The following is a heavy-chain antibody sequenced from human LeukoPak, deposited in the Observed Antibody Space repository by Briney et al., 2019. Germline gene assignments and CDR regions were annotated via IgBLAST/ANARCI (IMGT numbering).Heavy chain of an antibody. CDR3: ARVRGAQNSYGIDY. V-gene: IGHV4-4*02. CDR2: IYHSGST. J-gene: IGHJ4*02. D-gene: IGHD5-18*01. CDR1: GGSISNTNW. Sequence: SGTLSLTCAVSGGSISNTNWWSWVRQPPGKGLEWIGEIYHSGSTNYNPSLKSRVTISVDKSKNQFSLKLSSVTAADTAVYYCARVRGAQNSYGIDYWGQGTLVTVSS.